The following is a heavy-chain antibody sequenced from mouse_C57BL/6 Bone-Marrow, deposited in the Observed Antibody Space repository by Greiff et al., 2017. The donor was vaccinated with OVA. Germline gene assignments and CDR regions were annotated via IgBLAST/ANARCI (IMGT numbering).Heavy chain of an antibody. CDR3: ARDSYYSNYGY. CDR2: IYPGDGDT. D-gene: IGHD2-5*01. CDR1: GYAFSSSW. Sequence: QVQLKESGPELVKPGASVKISCKASGYAFSSSWMNWVKQRPGKGLEWIGRIYPGDGDTNYNGKFKGKATLTADKSSSTAYMQLSSLTSEDSAVYFCARDSYYSNYGYWGQGTTLTVSS. J-gene: IGHJ2*01. V-gene: IGHV1-82*01.